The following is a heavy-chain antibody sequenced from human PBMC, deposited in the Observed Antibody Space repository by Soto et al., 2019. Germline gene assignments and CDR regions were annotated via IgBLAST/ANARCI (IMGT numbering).Heavy chain of an antibody. D-gene: IGHD3-10*01. CDR3: VWFGDEPRNYYYYYYMDV. CDR2: IYYSGST. CDR1: GGSISSSSYY. J-gene: IGHJ6*03. V-gene: IGHV4-39*01. Sequence: TSETLSLTCTVSGGSISSSSYYWGWIRQPPGKGLEWIGSIYYSGSTYYNPSLKSRVTISIDTSKNQFSLKLSSVTAADTAVYYCVWFGDEPRNYYYYYYMDVWGKGTTVTVSS.